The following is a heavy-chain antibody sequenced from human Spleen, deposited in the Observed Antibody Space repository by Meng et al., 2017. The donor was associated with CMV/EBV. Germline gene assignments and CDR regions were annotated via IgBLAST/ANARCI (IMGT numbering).Heavy chain of an antibody. V-gene: IGHV5-51*01. CDR1: GFAMSW. CDR3: AKVARFPSVGRIGTNYFDS. Sequence: GESLKISCKGSGFAMSWFGWVRQMPGKGLEWMVIIYPGDSDTIYSPSFQGHVTMSVDKSITTAYLQWDSLKVSDTAMYYCAKVARFPSVGRIGTNYFDSWGQGTLVTVSS. J-gene: IGHJ4*02. CDR2: IYPGDSDT. D-gene: IGHD1-26*01.